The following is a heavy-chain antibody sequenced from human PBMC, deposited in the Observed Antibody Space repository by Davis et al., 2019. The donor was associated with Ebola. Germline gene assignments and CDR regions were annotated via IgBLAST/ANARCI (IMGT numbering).Heavy chain of an antibody. V-gene: IGHV3-73*01. CDR3: TSTVAGTDLDY. J-gene: IGHJ4*02. CDR2: IRDKANNYAT. CDR1: GFTFSESA. Sequence: GESLKISCAASGFTFSESAIHWFRQASGRGLEWVGRIRDKANNYATAYTPSVKGRFTISRDDSKNTAYLQMNSLKTEDTAVYYCTSTVAGTDLDYWGQGTLVTVSS. D-gene: IGHD6-19*01.